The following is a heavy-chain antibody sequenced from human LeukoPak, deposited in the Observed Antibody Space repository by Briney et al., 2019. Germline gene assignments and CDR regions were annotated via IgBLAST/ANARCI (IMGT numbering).Heavy chain of an antibody. Sequence: SVTLSLTCTVSGGSVINYYWSWVRQPPGKGLEWIGHIYSSGSTIYNPSLQSRVTMSIDTSKNQFSLNLNSVTAADTAVYYCARHSRDGYNPFDYWGQGALVTVPS. CDR3: ARHSRDGYNPFDY. CDR1: GGSVINYY. CDR2: IYSSGST. J-gene: IGHJ4*02. D-gene: IGHD5-24*01. V-gene: IGHV4-59*08.